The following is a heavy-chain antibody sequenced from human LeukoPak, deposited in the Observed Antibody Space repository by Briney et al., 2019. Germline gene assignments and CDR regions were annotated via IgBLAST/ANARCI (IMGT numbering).Heavy chain of an antibody. CDR1: GFTFSDYY. CDR3: ASVRGYSSSRFDY. CDR2: ISSSSSYT. Sequence: PGGSLRLSCAASGFTFSDYYMSWIRQAPGKGLERVSYISSSSSYTNYADSVKGRFTISRDNAKNSLYLQMNSLRAEDTAVYYCASVRGYSSSRFDYWGQGTLVTVSS. J-gene: IGHJ4*02. D-gene: IGHD6-13*01. V-gene: IGHV3-11*06.